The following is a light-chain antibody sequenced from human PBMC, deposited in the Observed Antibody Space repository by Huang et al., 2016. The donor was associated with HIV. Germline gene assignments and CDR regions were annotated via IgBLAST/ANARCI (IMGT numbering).Light chain of an antibody. CDR2: AAS. J-gene: IGKJ3*01. V-gene: IGKV3-15*01. CDR3: QQYNDFRST. Sequence: ETVMTQSPVTLSVSPGDRASLSCRSSQIVSSHLAWYQQKPGQAPRLLIYAASTRATGLPARFIGSGAGKEFTLTISTLQSEDSAVYYCQQYNDFRSTFGHGTRVEIK. CDR1: QIVSSH.